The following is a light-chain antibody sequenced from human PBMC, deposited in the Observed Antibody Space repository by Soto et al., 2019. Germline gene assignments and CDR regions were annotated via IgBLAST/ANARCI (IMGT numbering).Light chain of an antibody. CDR2: DAS. CDR3: QQYNSYSRT. J-gene: IGKJ1*01. CDR1: QSISSW. Sequence: DIQITQSPSTLSASVGDRVTITCRASQSISSWLAWYPQKPGKAPKILIYDASSLESGVPSRFSGSGAGTDCTLTISSLQPDDFATYYCQQYNSYSRTFGQGTKVDIK. V-gene: IGKV1-5*01.